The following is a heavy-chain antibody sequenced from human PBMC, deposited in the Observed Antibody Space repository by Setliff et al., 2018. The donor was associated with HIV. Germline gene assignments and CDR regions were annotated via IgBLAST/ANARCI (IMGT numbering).Heavy chain of an antibody. CDR1: GGTFSSYA. Sequence: GASVKVSCKASGGTFSSYAISWVRQAPGQGLEWMGGIIPIFGTANYAQKFLGRATITADESTNTSYMELTSLRSEDTAVYYCARDVGRIGMGQFDSWGQGTLVTVSS. CDR3: ARDVGRIGMGQFDS. V-gene: IGHV1-69*13. D-gene: IGHD1-20*01. CDR2: IIPIFGTA. J-gene: IGHJ4*02.